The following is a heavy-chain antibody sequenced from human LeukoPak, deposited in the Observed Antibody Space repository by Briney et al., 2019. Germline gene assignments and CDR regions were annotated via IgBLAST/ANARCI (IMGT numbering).Heavy chain of an antibody. J-gene: IGHJ6*03. CDR3: TRAASSGPLFTYHMDV. CDR2: IYNGGST. D-gene: IGHD3-22*01. V-gene: IGHV4-59*12. CDR1: GDSFSYFY. Sequence: SETLSLTCTVSGDSFSYFYWSWIRQPPGKGLEWIGYIYNGGSTDYNPSLKSRVTMSLDTSKNQFSLKLTSVTAADTAVYYCTRAASSGPLFTYHMDVWGKGTTVTVSS.